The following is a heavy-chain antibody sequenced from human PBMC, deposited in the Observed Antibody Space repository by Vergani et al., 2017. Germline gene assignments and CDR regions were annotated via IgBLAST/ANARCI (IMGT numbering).Heavy chain of an antibody. CDR2: IYYSGST. J-gene: IGHJ4*02. CDR3: ARDGASSSWSAFDY. CDR1: GGSISSGGYY. D-gene: IGHD6-13*01. Sequence: QVQLQESGPGLVKPSETLSLTCTVSGGSISSGGYYWSWIRQHPGKGLEWIGYIYYSGSTYYNPSLKSRVTISVDTSKNQFSLKLSSVTAADTAVYYCARDGASSSWSAFDYWGQGTLVTVSS. V-gene: IGHV4-31*03.